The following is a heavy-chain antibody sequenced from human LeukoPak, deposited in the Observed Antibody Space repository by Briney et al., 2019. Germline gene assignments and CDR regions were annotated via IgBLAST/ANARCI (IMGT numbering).Heavy chain of an antibody. D-gene: IGHD3-22*01. CDR2: ISYDGSNK. Sequence: GGSLRLSCAASGFTFSSYGMHGVREAPGKGLEWVAVISYDGSNKYYADSVKGRFTISRDNSKNTLYLQMNSLRAEDTAMYYCARQYSYDSSGYYPWDYWGQGTLVTVSS. CDR3: ARQYSYDSSGYYPWDY. V-gene: IGHV3-30*03. CDR1: GFTFSSYG. J-gene: IGHJ4*02.